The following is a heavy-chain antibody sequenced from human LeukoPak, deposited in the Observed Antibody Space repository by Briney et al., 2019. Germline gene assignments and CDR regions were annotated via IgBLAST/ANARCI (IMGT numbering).Heavy chain of an antibody. CDR3: ARDYMDV. CDR2: IYTDGST. CDR1: GFTFSNYG. J-gene: IGHJ6*03. Sequence: GGSLRLSCAGSGFTFSNYGMHWVRQAPGKGLEWVSVIYTDGSTYYADSVKGRFTISRDNSKNTLSLQMNSLRAEDTAVYYCARDYMDVWGKGTTVTVSS. V-gene: IGHV3-53*01.